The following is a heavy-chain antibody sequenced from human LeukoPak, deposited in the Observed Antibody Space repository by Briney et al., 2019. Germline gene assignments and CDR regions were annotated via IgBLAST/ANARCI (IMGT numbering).Heavy chain of an antibody. CDR3: AKGISSS. J-gene: IGHJ4*02. CDR1: GFTFDDYA. CDR2: ISWNSGSI. V-gene: IGHV3-9*01. D-gene: IGHD6-13*01. Sequence: GGSLRLSCAASGFTFDDYAMHWVRQAPVKGLEWVSGISWNSGSIGYADSVKGRFTISRDNAKNSLYLLMNSLRAEDTALYYCAKGISSSWGQGTLVTVSS.